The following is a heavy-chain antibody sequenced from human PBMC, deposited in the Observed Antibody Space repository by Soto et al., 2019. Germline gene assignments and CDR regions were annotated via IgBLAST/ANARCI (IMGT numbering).Heavy chain of an antibody. J-gene: IGHJ4*02. D-gene: IGHD2-15*01. CDR2: IYYSGST. CDR3: ARGYCSGGSCYRY. V-gene: IGHV4-39*01. CDR1: GGSISSSSYY. Sequence: ETLSLTCTVSGGSISSSSYYWGWIRQPPGKGLEWIGSIYYSGSTYYNPSLKSRVTISVDTSKNQFSLKLSSVTAADTAVYYCARGYCSGGSCYRYWGQGSQVTVSS.